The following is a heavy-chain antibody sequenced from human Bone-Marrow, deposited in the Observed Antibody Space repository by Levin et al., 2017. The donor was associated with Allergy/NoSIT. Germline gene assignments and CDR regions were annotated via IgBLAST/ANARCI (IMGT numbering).Heavy chain of an antibody. J-gene: IGHJ4*02. Sequence: AGGSLRLSCTVSGGSISSYYWSWIRQPPGKGLEWIGYIYSSGNTNYNPSLKSRVTMSVDTSKNQFSLKLTSVTAADTAVYYCARGGPSWDYFDYWGQGALVTVSS. D-gene: IGHD3-16*01. V-gene: IGHV4-59*08. CDR3: ARGGPSWDYFDY. CDR1: GGSISSYY. CDR2: IYSSGNT.